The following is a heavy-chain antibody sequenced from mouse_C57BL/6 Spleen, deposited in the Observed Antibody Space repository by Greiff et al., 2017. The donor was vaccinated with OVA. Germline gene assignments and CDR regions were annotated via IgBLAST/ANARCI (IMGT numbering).Heavy chain of an antibody. CDR3: VENGDRNHAVDY. Sequence: ESGPGLVKPSQSLSLTCSVTGYSITSGYYWIWMRQFPGNILEWMVYINYDGSNNYNPPLKNRISITRDTSKNQFFLKLTFVTTEDAATYYYVENGDRNHAVDYWGQGTSVTVSS. J-gene: IGHJ4*01. D-gene: IGHD2-13*01. V-gene: IGHV3-6*01. CDR1: GYSITSGYY. CDR2: INYDGSN.